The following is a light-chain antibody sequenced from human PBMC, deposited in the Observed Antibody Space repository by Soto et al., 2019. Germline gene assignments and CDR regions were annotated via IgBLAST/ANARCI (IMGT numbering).Light chain of an antibody. Sequence: IVLTQSPGNLSLSPGERSTLSCSSSQSVTSTYLAWYQQKPGQAPRLLISGASSRATGVPDRFSGNGSGTDFTLTITGLEPEDFALYYCQQYGDSPITFGQGTRLEI. CDR1: QSVTSTY. CDR2: GAS. J-gene: IGKJ5*01. CDR3: QQYGDSPIT. V-gene: IGKV3-20*01.